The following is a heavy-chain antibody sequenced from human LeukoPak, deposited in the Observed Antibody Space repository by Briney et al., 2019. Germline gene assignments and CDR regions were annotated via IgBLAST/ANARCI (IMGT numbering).Heavy chain of an antibody. D-gene: IGHD3-22*01. CDR1: GYTFTGYY. Sequence: ASVKVSCKASGYTFTGYYMHWVRQAPGQGLEWMGWINPNSGGTNYAQKFQGRVTMTRDTSISTAYMELSRLRSDDTAVYYCAGSQYYYDSSGYYPPGYYGMDVWGQGTTVTVSS. CDR2: INPNSGGT. CDR3: AGSQYYYDSSGYYPPGYYGMDV. J-gene: IGHJ6*02. V-gene: IGHV1-2*02.